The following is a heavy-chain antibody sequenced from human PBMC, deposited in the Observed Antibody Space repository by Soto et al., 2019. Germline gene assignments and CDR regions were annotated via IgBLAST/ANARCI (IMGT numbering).Heavy chain of an antibody. J-gene: IGHJ4*02. CDR2: INAGNGNT. CDR1: GYTFTSYA. D-gene: IGHD3-22*01. CDR3: ARAPKEYDSSGYFL. V-gene: IGHV1-3*01. Sequence: QVPLVQSGAEVKKPGASVKVSCKASGYTFTSYAMHWVRQAPGQRLEWMGWINAGNGNTKYSQKFQGRVTITRDTSASTAYMELSSLRSEDTAVYYCARAPKEYDSSGYFLWGQGTLVTVSS.